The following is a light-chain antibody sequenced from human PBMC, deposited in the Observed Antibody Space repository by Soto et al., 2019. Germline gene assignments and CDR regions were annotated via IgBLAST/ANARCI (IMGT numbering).Light chain of an antibody. V-gene: IGKV3-20*01. CDR3: QQYGDPPYA. Sequence: EIVWTQSPGILSLSPGERATLSCRASQSISHNYLAWYQHKPGQAPRLLIYDASTRATAIPDRFSGSGSGTDLSLTISGLEPENFAVYYCQQYGDPPYAFGQGTKLEVK. J-gene: IGKJ2*01. CDR2: DAS. CDR1: QSISHNY.